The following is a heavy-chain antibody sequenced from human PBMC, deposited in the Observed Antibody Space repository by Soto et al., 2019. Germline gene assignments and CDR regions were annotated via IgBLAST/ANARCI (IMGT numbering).Heavy chain of an antibody. V-gene: IGHV3-48*01. D-gene: IGHD3-3*01. CDR2: ITPTSSTK. CDR1: GFSLRPYS. CDR3: VRDKGVAYNLPRGAY. Sequence: EVQLVESGGGFIQPGGSLRLSCAASGFSLRPYSMIWVRQAPGKGLEWISYITPTSSTKYYADSVKGRFTISRDNAQNSLFLKMDRLRSDDTAVYYCVRDKGVAYNLPRGAYWGLLTLVTVSS. J-gene: IGHJ4*02.